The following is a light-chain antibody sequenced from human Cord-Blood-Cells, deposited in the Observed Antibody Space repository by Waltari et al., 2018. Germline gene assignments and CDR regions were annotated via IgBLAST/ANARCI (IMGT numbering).Light chain of an antibody. CDR2: DVS. CDR1: SSDGGGYNY. V-gene: IGLV2-14*01. CDR3: SSYTSSSTLVV. J-gene: IGLJ2*01. Sequence: QYALTRPASASGSPGQSIPISCTGTSSDGGGYNYVSWYQQHPGKAPKLMIYDVSNRPSGVSNRFSGSKSANTASLTISGLQAEDEADYYCSSYTSSSTLVVFGGGTKLTVL.